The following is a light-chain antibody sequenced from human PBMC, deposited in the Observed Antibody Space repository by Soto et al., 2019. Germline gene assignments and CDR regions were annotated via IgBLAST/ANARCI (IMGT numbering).Light chain of an antibody. J-gene: IGLJ3*02. CDR1: NIGRKG. CDR2: HDT. Sequence: SYELTQPPSVSVAPGQTARITCGENNIGRKGVHWYQYKPGQAPVLVVYHDTYRPSGIPERFSASNSGNTATLTISRVDAGDEADYYCQVWNNDRAVFGGGTKVTVL. CDR3: QVWNNDRAV. V-gene: IGLV3-21*02.